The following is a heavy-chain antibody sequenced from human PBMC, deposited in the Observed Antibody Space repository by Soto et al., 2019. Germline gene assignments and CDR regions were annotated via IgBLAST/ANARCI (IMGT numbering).Heavy chain of an antibody. CDR2: IYYSGET. V-gene: IGHV4-59*01. Sequence: QVQLQESGPGLVKPSETLSLICTVSGDSISRYYWCWIRLSPGKGLEWIGYIYYSGETNYNPSVKSRVTISVDRTKNQFSLKLSSVPAADTAVYYCARNQGGEFLKGSGMDVWGQGTTVSVSS. J-gene: IGHJ6*02. CDR3: ARNQGGEFLKGSGMDV. D-gene: IGHD3-10*01. CDR1: GDSISRYY.